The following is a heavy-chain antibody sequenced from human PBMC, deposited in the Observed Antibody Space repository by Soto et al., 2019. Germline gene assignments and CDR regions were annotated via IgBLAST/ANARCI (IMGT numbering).Heavy chain of an antibody. J-gene: IGHJ4*02. Sequence: ASVKVSCKASGGTFSSYTISWVRQAPGQGLEWMGRIIPILGIANYAQKFQGRVTITADKSTSTAYMELSSLRSEDTAVYYCARDLYCSGGSCYEGIFDYWGQGTLVTVSS. CDR3: ARDLYCSGGSCYEGIFDY. V-gene: IGHV1-69*04. CDR1: GGTFSSYT. D-gene: IGHD2-15*01. CDR2: IIPILGIA.